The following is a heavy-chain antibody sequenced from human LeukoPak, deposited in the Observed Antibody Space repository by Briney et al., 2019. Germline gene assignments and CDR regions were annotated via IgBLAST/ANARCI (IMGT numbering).Heavy chain of an antibody. Sequence: PGRSLRLSCAASGFTFSSYGMHWVRQAPGKGLEWVAVIWYDGSNKYYADSVKGRFTISRDKPKNTLYLQMNSLRAEDTAVYYCARDSAIYGDSGDAFDIWGQGTMVTVSS. CDR3: ARDSAIYGDSGDAFDI. V-gene: IGHV3-33*01. CDR2: IWYDGSNK. CDR1: GFTFSSYG. D-gene: IGHD4-17*01. J-gene: IGHJ3*02.